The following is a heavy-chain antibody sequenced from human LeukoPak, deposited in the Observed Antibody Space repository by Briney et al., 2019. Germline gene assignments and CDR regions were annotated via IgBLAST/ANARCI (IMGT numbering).Heavy chain of an antibody. Sequence: PGGSLRLSCAASGFTFSSYAMTWVRQAPGKGLEWVSTIIDTGHSAYYADSVKGRFTISRDSSKNTLYLQMNSLRAEGTAVYYCAKDRGHPYSNYFTDYWGQGTLVTVSS. V-gene: IGHV3-23*01. J-gene: IGHJ4*02. CDR2: IIDTGHSA. CDR1: GFTFSSYA. CDR3: AKDRGHPYSNYFTDY. D-gene: IGHD4-11*01.